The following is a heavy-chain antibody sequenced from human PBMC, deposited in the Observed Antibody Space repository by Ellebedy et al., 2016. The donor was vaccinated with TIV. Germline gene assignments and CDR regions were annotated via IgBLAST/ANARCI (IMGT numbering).Heavy chain of an antibody. CDR2: MKPGSGNT. V-gene: IGHV1-8*01. J-gene: IGHJ5*02. Sequence: AASVKVSCKASGYTFTDYDINWVRQATGQGLEYLGWMKPGSGNTGYAQKFEGRVTMTRNTSTSTAYMELSSLRSDDTAVHYCVVGLFHPWGQGTLVSVSS. CDR1: GYTFTDYD. D-gene: IGHD3/OR15-3a*01. CDR3: VVGLFHP.